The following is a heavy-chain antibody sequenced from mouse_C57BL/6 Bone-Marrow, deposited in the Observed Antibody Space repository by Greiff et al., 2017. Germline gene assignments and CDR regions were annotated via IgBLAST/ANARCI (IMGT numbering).Heavy chain of an antibody. CDR2: IYPRSGNT. CDR3: ARPYGSSYNY. V-gene: IGHV1-81*01. J-gene: IGHJ2*01. CDR1: GYTFTSYG. D-gene: IGHD1-1*01. Sequence: VHLVESGAELARPGASVKLSCKASGYTFTSYGISWVKQRTGQGLEWIGEIYPRSGNTYYNEKFKGKATLTADKSSSTAYMELRSLTSEDSAVYFCARPYGSSYNYWGQGTTLTVSS.